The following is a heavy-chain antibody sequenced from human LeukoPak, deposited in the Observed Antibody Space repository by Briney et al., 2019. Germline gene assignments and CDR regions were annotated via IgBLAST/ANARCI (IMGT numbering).Heavy chain of an antibody. D-gene: IGHD2-2*01. V-gene: IGHV4-30-4*08. CDR3: ARVRQLLSYYFDY. CDR1: GGSISSGDYY. CDR2: IYYSGST. J-gene: IGHJ4*02. Sequence: SETLSLTCTVSGGSISSGDYYWSWIRQPPGKGLEWIGYIYYSGSTYYNPSLKSRVTISVDTSKNQFSLTLSSVTAADTAVYYCARVRQLLSYYFDYWGQGTLVTVSS.